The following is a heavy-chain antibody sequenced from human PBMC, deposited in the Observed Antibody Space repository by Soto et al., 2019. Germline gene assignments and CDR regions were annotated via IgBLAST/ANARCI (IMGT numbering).Heavy chain of an antibody. V-gene: IGHV3-23*01. CDR1: GFTFSNYA. J-gene: IGHJ4*02. CDR2: VSASAGTT. Sequence: PGGSLRLSCAASGFTFSNYAMSWVRQAPGKGLEWVSLVSASAGTTYYTDSVKGRFTISRDNSKNTLYPQMNSLRAEDTAVYYCAKDRLRFLEWLPYFDYWGQGTLVTVSS. CDR3: AKDRLRFLEWLPYFDY. D-gene: IGHD3-3*01.